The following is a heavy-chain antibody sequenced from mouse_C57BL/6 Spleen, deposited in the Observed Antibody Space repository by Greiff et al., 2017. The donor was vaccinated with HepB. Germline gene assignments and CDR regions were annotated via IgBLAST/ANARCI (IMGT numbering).Heavy chain of an antibody. CDR1: GFTFSSYA. CDR3: ARDRTTTVDWYFDV. Sequence: EVMLVESGGGLVKPGGSLKLSCAASGFTFSSYAMSWVRQTPEKRLEWVATISDGGSYTYYPDNVKGRFTISRDNAKNNLYLQMSHLKSEDTAMYYCARDRTTTVDWYFDVWGTGTTVTVSS. J-gene: IGHJ1*03. V-gene: IGHV5-4*01. CDR2: ISDGGSYT. D-gene: IGHD1-1*01.